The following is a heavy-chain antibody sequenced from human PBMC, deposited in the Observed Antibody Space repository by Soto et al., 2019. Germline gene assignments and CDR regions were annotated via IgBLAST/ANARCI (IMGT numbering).Heavy chain of an antibody. CDR3: ALMYYDILTGLGAPFDY. Sequence: QLQLQESGPGLVKPSETLSLTCTVSGGSISSSSYYWGWIRQPPGKGLEWIGSIYYSGSTYYNPSLKSRVTISVDTSKNQFSLKLSSVTAADTAVYYCALMYYDILTGLGAPFDYWGQGTLVTVSS. CDR2: IYYSGST. CDR1: GGSISSSSYY. V-gene: IGHV4-39*01. D-gene: IGHD3-9*01. J-gene: IGHJ4*02.